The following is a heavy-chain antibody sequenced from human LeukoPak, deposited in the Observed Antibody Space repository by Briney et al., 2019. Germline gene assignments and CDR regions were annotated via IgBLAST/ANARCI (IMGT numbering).Heavy chain of an antibody. V-gene: IGHV3-74*01. D-gene: IGHD1-26*01. CDR2: INSDGSST. Sequence: GGSLRLSCAASGFTFSSYWMHWVRKAPGKGLVWVSRINSDGSSTSYADSVKGRFTISRDNAKNTLYLQMNSLRAEDTAVYYCARDPSGSYYRSEYYFDYWGQGTLVTVSS. CDR1: GFTFSSYW. J-gene: IGHJ4*02. CDR3: ARDPSGSYYRSEYYFDY.